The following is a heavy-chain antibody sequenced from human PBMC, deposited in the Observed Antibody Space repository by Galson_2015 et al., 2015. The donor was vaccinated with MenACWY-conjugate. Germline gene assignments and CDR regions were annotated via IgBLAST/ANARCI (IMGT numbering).Heavy chain of an antibody. D-gene: IGHD3-16*02. Sequence: SETLSLTCTVSGGPNNNYYWSWVRQSPGKGLEWLAFVYNGATRYNPSLKSPVTVSVDTSESLFSPSLHSVTPADTGVYYCARNSPGGMYFYRGMDVWGQGTTVTVSS. V-gene: IGHV4-4*08. J-gene: IGHJ6*02. CDR3: ARNSPGGMYFYRGMDV. CDR1: GGPNNNYY. CDR2: VYNGAT.